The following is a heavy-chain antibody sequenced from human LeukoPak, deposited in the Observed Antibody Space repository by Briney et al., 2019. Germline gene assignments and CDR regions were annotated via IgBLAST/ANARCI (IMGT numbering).Heavy chain of an antibody. CDR1: GFIFSSYN. Sequence: GGSLRLSCTASGFIFSSYNMNWVRQAPGKGLEWVSYISYSSSTRYYADSVKDRFTISRDNAKNSLYLQINSPRDEDMAVYYCARVGSEWLVNDYWGQGALVTVSS. D-gene: IGHD6-19*01. J-gene: IGHJ4*02. CDR2: ISYSSSTR. V-gene: IGHV3-48*02. CDR3: ARVGSEWLVNDY.